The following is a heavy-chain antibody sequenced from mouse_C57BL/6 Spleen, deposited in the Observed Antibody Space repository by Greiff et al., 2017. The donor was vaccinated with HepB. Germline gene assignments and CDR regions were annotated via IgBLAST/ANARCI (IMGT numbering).Heavy chain of an antibody. Sequence: EVMLVESGGGLVKPGGSLKLSCAASGFTFSSYAMSWVRQTPEKRLEWVATISDGGSYTYYPDNVKGRFTISRDNAKNNLYLQMSHLKSEDTAMYYCARDRVGRFAYWGQGTLVTVSA. CDR2: ISDGGSYT. D-gene: IGHD4-1*01. CDR3: ARDRVGRFAY. J-gene: IGHJ3*01. V-gene: IGHV5-4*01. CDR1: GFTFSSYA.